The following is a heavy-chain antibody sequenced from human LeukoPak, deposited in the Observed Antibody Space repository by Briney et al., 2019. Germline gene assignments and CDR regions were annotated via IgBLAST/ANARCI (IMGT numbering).Heavy chain of an antibody. Sequence: PGGSLRLSCAASGFTFSSYGMHWVRQAPGKGLEWVEFIRYDGSNKYYADSVKGRFTISRDNSKNTLYLQMNSLRAEDTAVYYCAKDWLGYCSSTSCYTLGYWGQGTLVTVSS. CDR1: GFTFSSYG. D-gene: IGHD2-2*02. V-gene: IGHV3-30*02. J-gene: IGHJ4*02. CDR3: AKDWLGYCSSTSCYTLGY. CDR2: IRYDGSNK.